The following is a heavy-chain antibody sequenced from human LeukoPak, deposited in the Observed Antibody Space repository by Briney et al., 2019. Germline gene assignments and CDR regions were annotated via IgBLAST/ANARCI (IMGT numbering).Heavy chain of an antibody. D-gene: IGHD1-26*01. V-gene: IGHV4-59*01. CDR3: ARELGDAFDI. CDR1: GGSISSYY. Sequence: SETLSLTCTVSGGSISSYYWSWIRQPPGKGLEWIGYIYYSGSTNYNPSLKSRVTISVDTSKNQFSLKLSSVTAADTAVYYCARELGDAFDIWGQGTMVTVSS. J-gene: IGHJ3*02. CDR2: IYYSGST.